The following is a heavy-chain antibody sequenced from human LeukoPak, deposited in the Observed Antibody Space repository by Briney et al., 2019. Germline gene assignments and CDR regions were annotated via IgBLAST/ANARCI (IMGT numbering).Heavy chain of an antibody. CDR3: AREEEEYQFEY. V-gene: IGHV3-7*01. D-gene: IGHD2-2*01. J-gene: IGHJ4*02. Sequence: PGGSLRLSCAASGFTLRSYTMNWVRQAPGKGLEWVANIKQDGSEKYYVDSVKGRFTISRDNAKNSLYLQMNSLRAEDTAVYYCAREEEEYQFEYWGQGTLVTVSS. CDR1: GFTLRSYT. CDR2: IKQDGSEK.